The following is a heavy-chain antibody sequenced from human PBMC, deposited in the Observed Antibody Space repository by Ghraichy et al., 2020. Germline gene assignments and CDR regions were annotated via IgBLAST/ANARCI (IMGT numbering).Heavy chain of an antibody. CDR3: ARHGGYSYGPAPEFDY. Sequence: GESLNISCKGSGYSFTSYWIGWVRQMPGKGLEWMGIIYPGDSDTRYSPSFQGQVTISADKSISTAYLQWSSLKASDTAMYYCARHGGYSYGPAPEFDYWGQGTLVTVSS. J-gene: IGHJ4*02. D-gene: IGHD5-18*01. CDR1: GYSFTSYW. V-gene: IGHV5-51*01. CDR2: IYPGDSDT.